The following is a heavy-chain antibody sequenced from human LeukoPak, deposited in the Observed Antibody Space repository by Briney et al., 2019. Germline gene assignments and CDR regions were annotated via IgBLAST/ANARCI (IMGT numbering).Heavy chain of an antibody. Sequence: ASVKVSCKASGGTFSSYAISWVRQAPGQGLEWMGGIIPIFGTANYAQKFQGRVTITADESASTAYMELSSLRSEDTAVYYCARDRYSSGWSYYGMDVWGKGTTVTVSS. CDR1: GGTFSSYA. CDR2: IIPIFGTA. J-gene: IGHJ6*04. V-gene: IGHV1-69*13. CDR3: ARDRYSSGWSYYGMDV. D-gene: IGHD6-19*01.